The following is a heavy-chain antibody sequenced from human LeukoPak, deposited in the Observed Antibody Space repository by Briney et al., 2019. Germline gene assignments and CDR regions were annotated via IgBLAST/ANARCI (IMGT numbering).Heavy chain of an antibody. J-gene: IGHJ6*03. CDR1: GGSISSYY. Sequence: SETLSLTCTVSGGSISSYYWNWIRQPPGKGLEWIGYIYYSGSTNYNPSLKSRLTISVDTSKNQFSLKLSSVTAADTAVYYCARSSYYYDSSGYSYYNYYYMDVWGKGTTVTVSS. CDR3: ARSSYYYDSSGYSYYNYYYMDV. D-gene: IGHD3-22*01. CDR2: IYYSGST. V-gene: IGHV4-59*01.